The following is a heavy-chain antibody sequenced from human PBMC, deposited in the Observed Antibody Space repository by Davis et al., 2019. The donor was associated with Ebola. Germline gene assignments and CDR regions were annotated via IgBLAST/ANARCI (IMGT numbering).Heavy chain of an antibody. CDR1: GFTFSSYW. Sequence: PGGSLRLSCAASGFTFSSYWMSWVRQAPGKGLEWVANIKQDGSEKYYVDSVKGRFTISRDNAKNSLYLQMNSLRAEDTAVYYCARDRPWIQLWLPYGMDVWGQGTTVTVSS. J-gene: IGHJ6*02. V-gene: IGHV3-7*03. D-gene: IGHD5-18*01. CDR2: IKQDGSEK. CDR3: ARDRPWIQLWLPYGMDV.